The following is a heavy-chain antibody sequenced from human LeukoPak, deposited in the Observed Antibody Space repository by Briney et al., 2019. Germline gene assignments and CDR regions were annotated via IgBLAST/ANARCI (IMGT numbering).Heavy chain of an antibody. J-gene: IGHJ5*02. CDR2: MNPNSGNT. CDR3: ARQSYYYDSSGYLYWFDP. CDR1: GYTFTSYD. V-gene: IGHV1-8*03. Sequence: ASVKVSCKASGYTFTSYDINWVRQATGQGLEWMGWMNPNSGNTGYAQKFQGRVTITRSTSISTAYMELSSLRSEDMAVYYCARQSYYYDSSGYLYWFDPWGQGTLVTVSS. D-gene: IGHD3-22*01.